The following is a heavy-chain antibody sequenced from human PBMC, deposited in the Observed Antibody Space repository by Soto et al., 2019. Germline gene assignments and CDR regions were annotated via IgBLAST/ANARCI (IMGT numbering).Heavy chain of an antibody. CDR1: GGSISLERFY. D-gene: IGHD1-1*01. V-gene: IGHV4-61*01. CDR3: AREFSSAHINFADF. CDR2: VSHTSAT. J-gene: IGHJ4*02. Sequence: QVQLQESGPGLVKPSETLSLTCTVSGGSISLERFYWTWIRQPPGKGLEWIGYVSHTSATNYNPSLKCRVDVSVDTSRSQFSVNLRSLTAPDPAVYFCAREFSSAHINFADFWGEGTLVSVSA.